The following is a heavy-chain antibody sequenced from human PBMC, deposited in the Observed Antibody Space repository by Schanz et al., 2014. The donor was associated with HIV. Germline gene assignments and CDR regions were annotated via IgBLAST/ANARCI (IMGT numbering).Heavy chain of an antibody. CDR1: GFTFKNYA. D-gene: IGHD6-19*01. V-gene: IGHV3-23*01. CDR3: AKTSYGWYFDY. J-gene: IGHJ4*02. Sequence: EVQLLESGGGLVQPGGSLRLSCAASGFTFKNYAMSWVRQPPGKGLEWVSVISGSGGSTYYADSVKGRFTISRDNSKNTLYLQMNSLRAEDTAIYYCAKTSYGWYFDYWGQGTLVTVSS. CDR2: ISGSGGST.